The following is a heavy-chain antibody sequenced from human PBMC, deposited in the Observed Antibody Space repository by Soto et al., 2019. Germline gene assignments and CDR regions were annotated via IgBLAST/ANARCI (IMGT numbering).Heavy chain of an antibody. CDR2: IIPIFGTA. D-gene: IGHD5-18*01. CDR1: GGTFSSYA. CDR3: AREGYSYGSDAFDI. V-gene: IGHV1-69*13. J-gene: IGHJ3*02. Sequence: GASVKVSCKASGGTFSSYAISWVRQAPGQGLEWMGGIIPIFGTANYAQKFQGRVTITADESTSTAYMELSSLRSEDTAVYYCAREGYSYGSDAFDIWGQGTMVTVSS.